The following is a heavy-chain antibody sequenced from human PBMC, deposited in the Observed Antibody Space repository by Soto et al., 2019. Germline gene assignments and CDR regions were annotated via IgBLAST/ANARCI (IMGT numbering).Heavy chain of an antibody. D-gene: IGHD5-18*01. CDR1: GGSISSGGYS. CDR2: IYHSGST. CDR3: ATTGYSYGETFDY. Sequence: SETLSLTCAVSGGSISSGGYSWSWIRQPPGKGLEWIGYIYHSGSTYYNPSLKSRVTISVDRSKNQFSLKLSSVTAADTAVYYCATTGYSYGETFDYWGQGTLVTV. V-gene: IGHV4-30-2*01. J-gene: IGHJ4*02.